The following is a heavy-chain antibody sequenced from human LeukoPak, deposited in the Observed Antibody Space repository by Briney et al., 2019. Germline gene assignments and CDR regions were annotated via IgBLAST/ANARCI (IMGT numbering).Heavy chain of an antibody. Sequence: QPGGSLRLSCAASGFTFSSYGMHWVRQAPGKGLEWVAVISYDGSNKYYADSVKGRFTISRDNSKNTLYLQMNSLRAEDTAVYYCAKDSIGSIDYWGQGTLVTVSS. D-gene: IGHD3-22*01. CDR2: ISYDGSNK. V-gene: IGHV3-30*18. J-gene: IGHJ4*02. CDR1: GFTFSSYG. CDR3: AKDSIGSIDY.